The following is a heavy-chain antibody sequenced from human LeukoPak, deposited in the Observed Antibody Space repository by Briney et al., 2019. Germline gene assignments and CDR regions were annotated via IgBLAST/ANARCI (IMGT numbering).Heavy chain of an antibody. V-gene: IGHV1-2*02. CDR1: GYTFTGYY. CDR3: ARDLVYYDSSGYPLN. CDR2: INPNSGGT. Sequence: ASVKVSCKASGYTFTGYYMHWVRQAPGQGLEWMGWINPNSGGTNYAQKFQGRVTTTRDTSISTAYMELSRLRSDDTAVYYCARDLVYYDSSGYPLNWGQGTLVTVSS. J-gene: IGHJ4*02. D-gene: IGHD3-22*01.